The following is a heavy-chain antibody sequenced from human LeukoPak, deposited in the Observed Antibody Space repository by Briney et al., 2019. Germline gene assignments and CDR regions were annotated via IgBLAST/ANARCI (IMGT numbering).Heavy chain of an antibody. Sequence: SVKVSCKASGGTFSSYAISWVRQAPGQGLEWMGGIIPIFGTANYAQKFQGRVTMTTDTSTSTAYMELRSLRSDDTAVYYCARDRGLYYYGSGSYYFRNFDYWGQGTLVTVSS. J-gene: IGHJ4*02. D-gene: IGHD3-10*01. V-gene: IGHV1-69*05. CDR1: GGTFSSYA. CDR3: ARDRGLYYYGSGSYYFRNFDY. CDR2: IIPIFGTA.